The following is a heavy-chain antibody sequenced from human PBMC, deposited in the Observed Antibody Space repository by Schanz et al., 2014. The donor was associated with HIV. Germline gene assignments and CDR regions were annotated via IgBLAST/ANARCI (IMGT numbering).Heavy chain of an antibody. V-gene: IGHV3-30*03. CDR1: GFTFRSYG. CDR3: ARDMCTAGSCYYFDH. Sequence: QVQLVESGGGLVQPGGSLKLSCAASGFTFRSYGMHWVRQAPGKGLEWVALISYDGNTKYYADSVKGRFTISRDNSENTLYLQMNSLRVEDTAVYYCARDMCTAGSCYYFDHWGQRTLVTVSS. CDR2: ISYDGNTK. J-gene: IGHJ4*02. D-gene: IGHD2-15*01.